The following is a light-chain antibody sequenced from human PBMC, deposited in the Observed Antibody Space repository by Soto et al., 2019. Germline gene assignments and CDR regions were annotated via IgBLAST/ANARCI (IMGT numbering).Light chain of an antibody. CDR3: QKYFIVPPT. J-gene: IGKJ1*01. CDR2: GAS. CDR1: QDITNN. Sequence: DIQMTQSPSSLSASVGDRVTITCRASQDITNNLAWYQQKPGSVPKLLIYGASTLQSGVPSRFSGSGSGTAFTLTISSLQPEDVATYYCQKYFIVPPTFGQGTKVELK. V-gene: IGKV1-27*01.